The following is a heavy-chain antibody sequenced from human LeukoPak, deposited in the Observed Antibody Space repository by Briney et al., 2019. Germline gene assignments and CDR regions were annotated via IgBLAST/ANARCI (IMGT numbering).Heavy chain of an antibody. CDR1: GYTFIGYY. J-gene: IGHJ4*02. D-gene: IGHD6-13*01. Sequence: GASVKVSCKASGYTFIGYYMHWVRQAPGQGLEWMGWSNLNSGGTKYAQKFQGRVTMTRDTSITTAYMELSRLRSDDTAVYYCARDSAAAGGLSFDYWGQGTLATVSS. CDR3: ARDSAAAGGLSFDY. V-gene: IGHV1-2*02. CDR2: SNLNSGGT.